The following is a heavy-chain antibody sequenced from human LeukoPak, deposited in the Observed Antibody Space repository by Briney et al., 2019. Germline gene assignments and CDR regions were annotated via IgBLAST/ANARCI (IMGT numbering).Heavy chain of an antibody. D-gene: IGHD2-15*01. V-gene: IGHV3-49*04. CDR2: IRSKAYGGTT. J-gene: IGHJ4*02. CDR1: GFTFGDYA. CDR3: TRGGSSYRSGTFDY. Sequence: GGSLRLSGTASGFTFGDYAMSWVRHPRGKGMGWGGFIRSKAYGGTTEYAASVKGIFTISRDDSKSIDYLQMNSLKTEDTAVYYCTRGGSSYRSGTFDYWGQGTLVTVSS.